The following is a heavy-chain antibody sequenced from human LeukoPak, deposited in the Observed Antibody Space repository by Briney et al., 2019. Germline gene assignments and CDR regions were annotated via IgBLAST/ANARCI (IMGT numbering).Heavy chain of an antibody. J-gene: IGHJ3*02. CDR3: ARWASYDYVWGSYRRFDAFDI. Sequence: SQTLSLTCTVSGGSISSGDYYWSWIRQPPGKGLEWIGYIYYSGSTYYNPSLKSRVTKSVDTSKNQFSLKLSSVTAADTAVYYCARWASYDYVWGSYRRFDAFDIWGQGTMVTVSS. CDR2: IYYSGST. D-gene: IGHD3-16*02. CDR1: GGSISSGDYY. V-gene: IGHV4-30-4*01.